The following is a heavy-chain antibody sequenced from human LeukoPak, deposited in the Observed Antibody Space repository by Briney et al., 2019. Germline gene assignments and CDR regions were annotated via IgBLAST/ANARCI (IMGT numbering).Heavy chain of an antibody. Sequence: PGGSLRLSCAASGFTFSNAWMSWVRQAPGKGLEWVGHIKSKTDGGTTDYAAPVKGRFTISRDDSKNTLYLQMNSLKTEDTAVYYCTTDLHYGSGSYVFDPWGQGTLVTVSS. J-gene: IGHJ5*02. CDR1: GFTFSNAW. CDR3: TTDLHYGSGSYVFDP. D-gene: IGHD3-10*01. V-gene: IGHV3-15*01. CDR2: IKSKTDGGTT.